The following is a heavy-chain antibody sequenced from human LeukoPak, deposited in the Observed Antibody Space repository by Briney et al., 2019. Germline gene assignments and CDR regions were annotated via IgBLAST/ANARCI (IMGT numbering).Heavy chain of an antibody. CDR1: GYTFTGYY. J-gene: IGHJ6*02. CDR3: ARGDYYGSGSYFGYYYYYGMDV. CDR2: INPNSSGT. Sequence: ASVKVSCKASGYTFTGYYMHWVRQAPGQGLEWMGWINPNSSGTNYAQKFQGRVTMTRDTSISTAYMELSRLRSDDTAVYYCARGDYYGSGSYFGYYYYYGMDVWGQGTTVTVPS. V-gene: IGHV1-2*02. D-gene: IGHD3-10*01.